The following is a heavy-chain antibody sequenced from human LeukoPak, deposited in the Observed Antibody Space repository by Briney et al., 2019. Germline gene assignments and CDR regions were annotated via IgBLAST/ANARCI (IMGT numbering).Heavy chain of an antibody. CDR2: INHRGST. CDR3: ARAKEVVVVVPAAHYYYYMDV. V-gene: IGHV4-34*01. Sequence: SETLSLTCAVYGGSFSGYYWSWIRQPPRKGLEWIGEINHRGSTNYNPSLKSRVTISVDTSKNQFSLKLSSVTAADTAVYYCARAKEVVVVVPAAHYYYYMDVWGKGTTVTVSS. CDR1: GGSFSGYY. D-gene: IGHD2-2*01. J-gene: IGHJ6*03.